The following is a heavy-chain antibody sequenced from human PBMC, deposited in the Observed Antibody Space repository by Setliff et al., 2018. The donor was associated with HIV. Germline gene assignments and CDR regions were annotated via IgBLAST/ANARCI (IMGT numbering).Heavy chain of an antibody. V-gene: IGHV1-3*01. J-gene: IGHJ4*02. CDR3: ARDGDFWSGYLDY. D-gene: IGHD3-3*01. CDR2: INVGNGDT. CDR1: GYTFTTYS. Sequence: GASVKVSCKASGYTFTTYSLHWVRQAPGQSLEWTGWINVGNGDTKYSQDLQGRITITRDTSANTAYMELSRLRSDDTAVYYCARDGDFWSGYLDYWGQGTLVTVSS.